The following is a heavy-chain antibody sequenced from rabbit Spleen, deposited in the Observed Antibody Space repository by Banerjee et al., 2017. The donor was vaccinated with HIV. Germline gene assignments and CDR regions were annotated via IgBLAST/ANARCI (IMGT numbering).Heavy chain of an antibody. CDR3: ARGSALMTMVITGYYLTL. Sequence: EQLEESGGDLVKPEGSLTLTCTASGFTFSSSYYMCWVRQAPGKGLVWIACIHGGSGASTAYADWAKGRFTISKTSSTTVTLKMTSLTAADTATYFCARGSALMTMVITGYYLTLWGPGTLVTVS. J-gene: IGHJ4*01. V-gene: IGHV1S45*01. CDR2: IHGGSGAST. D-gene: IGHD2-1*01. CDR1: GFTFSSSYY.